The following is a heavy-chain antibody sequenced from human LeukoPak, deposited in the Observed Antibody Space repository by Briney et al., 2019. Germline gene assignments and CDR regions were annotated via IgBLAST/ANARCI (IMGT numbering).Heavy chain of an antibody. CDR1: GGSISTYY. V-gene: IGHV4-59*01. CDR3: ARDRGDTAMAHPFDY. Sequence: SETLSLTCTVSGGSISTYYWSWIRQPPGKGLEWIGFISFSGSTNYNPSLKSRVTISIDTSKNQFSLKLSSVTAADTAVYYCARDRGDTAMAHPFDYWSQGTLVTVSS. D-gene: IGHD5-18*01. J-gene: IGHJ4*02. CDR2: ISFSGST.